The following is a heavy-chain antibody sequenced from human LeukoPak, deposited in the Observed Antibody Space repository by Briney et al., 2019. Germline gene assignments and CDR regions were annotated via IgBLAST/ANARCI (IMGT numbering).Heavy chain of an antibody. CDR1: GYSISGGYY. D-gene: IGHD3-9*01. CDR3: ARVAERTWLPYDAAFDI. Sequence: SQTLSLTCTVSGYSISGGYYWGWIRQPPGKGLEWIGTIYHGGSTCYNPSLESRVTISLDTSKNHFSLNLTSVAAADTAMYYCARVAERTWLPYDAAFDIWGLGTMVTVSS. CDR2: IYHGGST. V-gene: IGHV4-38-2*02. J-gene: IGHJ3*02.